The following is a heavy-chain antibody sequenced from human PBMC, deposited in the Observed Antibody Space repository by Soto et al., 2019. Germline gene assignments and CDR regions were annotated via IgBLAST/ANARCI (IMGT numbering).Heavy chain of an antibody. Sequence: QVQLVESGGGVVQPGRSLRLSCVASGYTFRNYGMHWVRQAPGKGLEWVAVLFYDESKKYYADSVKGRFTISRDISKSTLYLEMNSLRVEDTGVYYCARDCGIVADDLDHWGQGTPVTVSS. CDR2: LFYDESKK. CDR3: ARDCGIVADDLDH. CDR1: GYTFRNYG. D-gene: IGHD6-13*01. J-gene: IGHJ4*02. V-gene: IGHV3-33*01.